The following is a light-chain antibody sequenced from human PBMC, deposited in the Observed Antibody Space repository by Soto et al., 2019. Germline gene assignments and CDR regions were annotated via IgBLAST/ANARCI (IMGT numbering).Light chain of an antibody. Sequence: DIQMTQSPSFVSAAGGDTINITCRASQDIQKGLAWYQQKPGKAPKVLIYAAYNLESGVSSRFSGSGSGTECSLTISSLQNEDFATYLCHQASSFPYPVGPGTKVDI. CDR1: QDIQKG. CDR2: AAY. J-gene: IGKJ3*01. CDR3: HQASSFPYP. V-gene: IGKV1-12*01.